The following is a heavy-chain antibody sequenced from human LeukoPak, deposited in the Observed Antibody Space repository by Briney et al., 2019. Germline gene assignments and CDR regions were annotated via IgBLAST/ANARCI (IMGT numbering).Heavy chain of an antibody. J-gene: IGHJ4*02. Sequence: GGSLRLSCAASGXTFRTYGMHWVRQAPGKGLEWVAVISYDGSEEYYGDSVQGRFTISRDNSKNTLSLQMNSLRAEDTAVYYCAKDKGSSGIFVRLDYWGPGALVTVSS. CDR3: AKDKGSSGIFVRLDY. CDR1: GXTFRTYG. D-gene: IGHD6-6*01. CDR2: ISYDGSEE. V-gene: IGHV3-30*18.